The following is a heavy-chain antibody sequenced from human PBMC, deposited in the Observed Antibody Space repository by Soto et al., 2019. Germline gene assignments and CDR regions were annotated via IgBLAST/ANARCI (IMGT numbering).Heavy chain of an antibody. Sequence: QDQLVQSGAEVKKPGSPVKVSCKASGGTFSSHTFSWVRQAPGQGLEWMGRIIPALGTATYAQKFQGRVTITAVESATTVSMELNSLRSEDTAVYYCARPDFGDYWYFDLWGRGTLVTVSS. J-gene: IGHJ2*01. CDR1: GGTFSSHT. V-gene: IGHV1-69*08. CDR3: ARPDFGDYWYFDL. CDR2: IIPALGTA. D-gene: IGHD4-17*01.